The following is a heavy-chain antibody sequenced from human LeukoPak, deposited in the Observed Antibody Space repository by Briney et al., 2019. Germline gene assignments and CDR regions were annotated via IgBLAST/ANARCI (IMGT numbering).Heavy chain of an antibody. CDR2: ISAYNGNT. CDR1: GYTFTSYG. V-gene: IGHV1-18*01. J-gene: IGHJ4*02. Sequence: ASVKVSCKASGYTFTSYGISWVRQAPGQGLEWMGWISAYNGNTNYAQKLQGRVTMTTDTSTSTAYMELRSLRSDDTAVYYCASMKTVTTYFNYWGQGTLVTVSS. CDR3: ASMKTVTTYFNY. D-gene: IGHD4-17*01.